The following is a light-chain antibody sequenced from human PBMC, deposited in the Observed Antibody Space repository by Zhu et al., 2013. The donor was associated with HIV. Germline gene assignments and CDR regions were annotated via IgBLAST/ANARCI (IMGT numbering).Light chain of an antibody. CDR3: NSFAGTRLV. CDR1: TSDVGGYDY. J-gene: IGLJ3*02. CDR2: DVN. V-gene: IGLV2-8*01. Sequence: QSALTQPPSASGSPGQSVTISCSGTTSDVGGYDYVSWYQQHPGKAPKLIIYDVNQRPSGSRARFSGSKSGNTASLTVSGLQADDEADYYCNSFAGTRLVFGGGTEVDRP.